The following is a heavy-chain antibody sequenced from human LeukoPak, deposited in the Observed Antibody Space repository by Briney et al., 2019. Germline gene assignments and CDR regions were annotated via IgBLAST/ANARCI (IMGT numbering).Heavy chain of an antibody. CDR2: ISAYNGNT. Sequence: ASVKVSCKASGYTFTSYGISWVRQAPGQGLEWMGWISAYNGNTNYAQKLQGRVTMTTDTSTSTAYMELRSLRSDDTAVYYCAAQSGDYYDSSGPDAFDIWGQGTMVTVSS. CDR3: AAQSGDYYDSSGPDAFDI. CDR1: GYTFTSYG. V-gene: IGHV1-18*01. D-gene: IGHD3-22*01. J-gene: IGHJ3*02.